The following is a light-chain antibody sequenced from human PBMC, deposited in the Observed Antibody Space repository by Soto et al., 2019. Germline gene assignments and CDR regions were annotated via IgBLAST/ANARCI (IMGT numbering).Light chain of an antibody. V-gene: IGLV2-14*01. Sequence: QSALTQPASVSGSPGQSITISCTGTSSDVGGYDYVSWYQQLPGKAPRLTIYEVSNRPSGISSRFSGSKSGNTASLTISGLQAEDEADYYCISFTTSSAWVFGGGTKLTVL. CDR2: EVS. CDR3: ISFTTSSAWV. CDR1: SSDVGGYDY. J-gene: IGLJ3*02.